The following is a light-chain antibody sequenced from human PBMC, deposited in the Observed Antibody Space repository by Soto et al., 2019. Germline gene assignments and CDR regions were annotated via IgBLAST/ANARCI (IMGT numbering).Light chain of an antibody. CDR1: QSVGNT. Sequence: EIVMTQSPATLSVSPGERASLSCRASQSVGNTLAWYQQKPGQAPRLLIYGASSRATDIPARLSGSGSETEFTLTISILQSDDSAVYCCQQYNKWPITFGQGTRLEI. V-gene: IGKV3-15*01. CDR3: QQYNKWPIT. J-gene: IGKJ5*01. CDR2: GAS.